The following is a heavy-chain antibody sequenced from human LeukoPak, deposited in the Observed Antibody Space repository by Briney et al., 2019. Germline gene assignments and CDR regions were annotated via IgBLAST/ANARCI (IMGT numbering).Heavy chain of an antibody. CDR3: ARDHGYCDWLLMSGFYDY. D-gene: IGHD3-9*01. Sequence: ASVKVSCKASGYTFTGYYMHWVRQAPGQGLEGMGWINPNSGGTNYAQKFQGRVTMTRDTSISTAYMELSRLRSDDTAVYYCARDHGYCDWLLMSGFYDYWGQGTLVTVSS. CDR1: GYTFTGYY. V-gene: IGHV1-2*02. J-gene: IGHJ4*02. CDR2: INPNSGGT.